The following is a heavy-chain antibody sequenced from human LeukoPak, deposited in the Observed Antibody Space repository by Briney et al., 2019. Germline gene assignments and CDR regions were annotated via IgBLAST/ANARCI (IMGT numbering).Heavy chain of an antibody. CDR2: IYPGDSDT. Sequence: GESLKISCKGSGYSFTSYWIGWVRQMPGKGLEWMGIIYPGDSDTRYSPSFQGQVTISADKSISTAYLQWSSLKASDTAMYYCASWMVRGVITGPDAFDIWGQGTMVTVSS. CDR3: ASWMVRGVITGPDAFDI. D-gene: IGHD3-10*01. V-gene: IGHV5-51*01. J-gene: IGHJ3*02. CDR1: GYSFTSYW.